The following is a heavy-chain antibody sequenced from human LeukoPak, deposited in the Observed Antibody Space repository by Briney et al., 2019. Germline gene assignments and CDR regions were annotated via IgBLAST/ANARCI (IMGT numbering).Heavy chain of an antibody. V-gene: IGHV1-18*01. D-gene: IGHD1-1*01. Sequence: ASVKDSCKASGGTFSSYAISWVRQAPGQVLEWMGWISAYNANTNYAQKLQGRVTMTTDSSTTTAYMELRSLRSDDTAMYYCARDGTNDYWGQGTLVTGSS. J-gene: IGHJ4*02. CDR2: ISAYNANT. CDR1: GGTFSSYA. CDR3: ARDGTNDY.